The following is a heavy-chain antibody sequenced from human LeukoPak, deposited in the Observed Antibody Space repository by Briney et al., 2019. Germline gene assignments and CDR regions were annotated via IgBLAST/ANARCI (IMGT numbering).Heavy chain of an antibody. V-gene: IGHV4-38-2*01. CDR2: IYHSGST. CDR3: ARVRPSVVYAMQTSYNWFDP. Sequence: SQTLSLTCAVSGNSLSSGYYWGWIRQPPGKGLEWIGSIYHSGSTYYNPSLKSRVTISVDTSKNQFSLKLSSVTAADTAVYYCARVRPSVVYAMQTSYNWFDPWGQGTLVTVSS. CDR1: GNSLSSGYY. J-gene: IGHJ5*02. D-gene: IGHD2-8*02.